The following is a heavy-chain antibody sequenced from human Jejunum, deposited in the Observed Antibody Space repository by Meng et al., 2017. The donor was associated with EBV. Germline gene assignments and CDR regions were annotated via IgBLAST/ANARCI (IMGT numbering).Heavy chain of an antibody. Sequence: QVQVVESGGGLVKPGGSLRLSCGASGFTFIDYYMALVRQAPGKGLEWVSYISSRSSTIYYADSVKGRFTISRDNAHNSLYLQMNSLRAEDTAVYHCAREMSTITCFDYWGQGTLGTVS. V-gene: IGHV3-11*01. D-gene: IGHD5-24*01. J-gene: IGHJ4*02. CDR2: ISSRSSTI. CDR1: GFTFIDYY. CDR3: AREMSTITCFDY.